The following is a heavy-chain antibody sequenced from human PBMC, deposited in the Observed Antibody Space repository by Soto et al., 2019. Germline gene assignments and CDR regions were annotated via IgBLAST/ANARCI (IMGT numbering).Heavy chain of an antibody. CDR2: ISYDGSNK. V-gene: IGHV3-30*18. D-gene: IGHD6-19*01. CDR3: AKFLRQWLSDDASDI. Sequence: QVQLVESGGGVVQPGRSLRLSCAASGFTFSNYGMHCVRQAPGKGLEWVAVISYDGSNKHYADSVKGPFTISRDNSNNTLYLEMHSLRLEDMAVYYCAKFLRQWLSDDASDILGQGTMVTVSS. CDR1: GFTFSNYG. J-gene: IGHJ3*02.